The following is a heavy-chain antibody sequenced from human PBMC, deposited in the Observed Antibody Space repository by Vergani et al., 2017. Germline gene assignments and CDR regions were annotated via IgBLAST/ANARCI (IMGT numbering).Heavy chain of an antibody. CDR2: ISSSSSYI. Sequence: EVQLVESGGGLVKPGGSLRLSCAASGFTFSSYSMNWVRQAPGKGLEWVSSISSSSSYIYYADSLKGRFTISRDNAKNSLYLQMNSLRAEDTAVYYCASFPTVTQRWLDYWGQGTLVTVSS. D-gene: IGHD4-17*01. CDR3: ASFPTVTQRWLDY. V-gene: IGHV3-21*01. CDR1: GFTFSSYS. J-gene: IGHJ4*02.